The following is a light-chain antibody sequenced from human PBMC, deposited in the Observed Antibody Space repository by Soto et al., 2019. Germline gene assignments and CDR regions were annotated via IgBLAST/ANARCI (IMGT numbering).Light chain of an antibody. Sequence: DIQMTQSPSSLSASVGDRVTITCRASQSSGNYLNWYQQKPGKAPKLLIYAASSLYSGVPSRFSGSGSGTDFTLTISSLQPEDFATYYCQRSDSTWTFGQGTRVEIK. CDR2: AAS. CDR1: QSSGNY. J-gene: IGKJ1*01. CDR3: QRSDSTWT. V-gene: IGKV1-39*01.